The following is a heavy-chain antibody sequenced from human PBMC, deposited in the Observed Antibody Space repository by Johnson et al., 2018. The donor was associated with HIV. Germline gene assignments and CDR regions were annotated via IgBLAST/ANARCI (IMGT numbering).Heavy chain of an antibody. V-gene: IGHV3-23*04. CDR3: AKDWCYDWGAFDI. Sequence: VQLVESGGGLVQPGGSLRLSCAASGFTFSSYWMSWVRQAPGKGLEWVSATSRSGGRTYYADPVKGRFTISTDNSKNTMYLQMNSLRAEDTAVYYCAKDWCYDWGAFDIWGQGTMVTVSS. D-gene: IGHD5-12*01. CDR1: GFTFSSYW. CDR2: TSRSGGRT. J-gene: IGHJ3*02.